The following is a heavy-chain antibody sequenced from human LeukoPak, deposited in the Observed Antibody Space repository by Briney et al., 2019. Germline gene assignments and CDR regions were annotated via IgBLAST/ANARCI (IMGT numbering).Heavy chain of an antibody. CDR1: GFTFSSYG. D-gene: IGHD1-26*01. V-gene: IGHV3-30*18. CDR2: ISYDESKK. Sequence: PGGSLRLSCAASGFTFSSYGMHWVRQAPGKGLEWGAFISYDESKKYYADSVKGRFTISRDNSKNTLYLEMNSLRAEDTAVYSCAKGVVGPTHYVYIDYWGQGTLVTVSS. J-gene: IGHJ4*02. CDR3: AKGVVGPTHYVYIDY.